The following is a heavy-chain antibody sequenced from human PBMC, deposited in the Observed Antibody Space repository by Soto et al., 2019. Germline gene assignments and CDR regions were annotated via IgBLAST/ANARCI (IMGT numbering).Heavy chain of an antibody. CDR1: EGWIVSSGG. V-gene: IGHV4-4*02. CDR3: ARGEAMAKGYFDY. Sequence: VAEGWIVSSGGWRWVKKPPGKGLEWIGEIYHSGSTNYNPSLKSRVTISVDKSKSQFSLKLSSVTAADTAVYYCARGEAMAKGYFDYWGQGTLGSVAS. D-gene: IGHD5-18*01. CDR2: IYHSGST. J-gene: IGHJ4*02.